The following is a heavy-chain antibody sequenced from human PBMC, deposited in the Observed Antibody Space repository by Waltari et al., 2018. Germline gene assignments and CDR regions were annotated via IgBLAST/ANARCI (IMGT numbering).Heavy chain of an antibody. CDR2: VDPEDGET. CDR3: ATGTPNGELTSFDY. J-gene: IGHJ4*02. Sequence: EVQLVQSGAEVKKPGATVKISCKASGYTFTAYYMHWVQTAPGKGLEWMGRVDPEDGETIYAEKFQGRVTITADTSTDTAYMELSSLRSEDTAVYYCATGTPNGELTSFDYWGQGTLVTVSS. V-gene: IGHV1-69-2*01. CDR1: GYTFTAYY. D-gene: IGHD1-26*01.